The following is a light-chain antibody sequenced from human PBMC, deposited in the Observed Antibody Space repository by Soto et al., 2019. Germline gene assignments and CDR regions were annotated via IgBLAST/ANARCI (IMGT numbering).Light chain of an antibody. J-gene: IGKJ3*01. Sequence: EIVLTQSPGTLSLSPGERATLSCRASQSVSSSYLAWYQQKPGQAPRLLIYGASSRATGIPDRFSGSGSGTDFTLPISRLAPEDFAVYYCQQYGSSPFTFGPGTKVDIK. CDR2: GAS. CDR1: QSVSSSY. V-gene: IGKV3-20*01. CDR3: QQYGSSPFT.